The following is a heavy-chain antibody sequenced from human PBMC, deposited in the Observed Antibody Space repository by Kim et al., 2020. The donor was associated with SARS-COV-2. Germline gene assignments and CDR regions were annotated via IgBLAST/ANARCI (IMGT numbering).Heavy chain of an antibody. CDR1: GFTFDDYA. D-gene: IGHD6-13*01. CDR2: ISWNSGSI. V-gene: IGHV3-9*01. CDR3: AKDHSYSISWFDY. Sequence: GGSLRLSCAASGFTFDDYAMHWVRQAPGKGLEWVSGISWNSGSIGYADSVKGRFTISRDNAKNSLYLQMNSLRAEDTALYYCAKDHSYSISWFDYWGQGTLVTVSS. J-gene: IGHJ4*02.